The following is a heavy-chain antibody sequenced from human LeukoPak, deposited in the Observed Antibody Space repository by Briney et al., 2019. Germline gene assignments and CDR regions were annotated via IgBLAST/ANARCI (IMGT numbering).Heavy chain of an antibody. CDR1: GYTFTSYY. J-gene: IGHJ6*03. D-gene: IGHD3-10*01. CDR2: INPSGGST. Sequence: ASVKVSCKASGYTFTSYYMHWVRQAPGQGLEWMGIINPSGGSTSYAQKFQGRVTMTRDMSTSTVYMELSSLRSEDTAVYYCARETTYYYGSGSYYYYYYMDVWGKGTTVTISS. CDR3: ARETTYYYGSGSYYYYYYMDV. V-gene: IGHV1-46*01.